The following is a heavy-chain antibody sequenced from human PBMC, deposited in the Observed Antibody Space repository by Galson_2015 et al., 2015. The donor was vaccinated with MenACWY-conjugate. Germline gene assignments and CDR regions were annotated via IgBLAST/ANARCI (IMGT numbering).Heavy chain of an antibody. J-gene: IGHJ6*03. D-gene: IGHD6-13*01. CDR2: ISYDGSNE. CDR1: GFTFRRFG. CDR3: AKDWSVPYSTISYYFYMDV. V-gene: IGHV3-30*18. Sequence: SLRLSCAASGFTFRRFGMHWVRQAPGKGLEWMAVISYDGSNESYADSVKGRFTISRDNSKNTLHLQMNSLRADDTAVYYCAKDWSVPYSTISYYFYMDVWGKGTTVTVSS.